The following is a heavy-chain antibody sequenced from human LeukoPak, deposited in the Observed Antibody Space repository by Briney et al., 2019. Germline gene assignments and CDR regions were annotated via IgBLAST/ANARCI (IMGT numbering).Heavy chain of an antibody. CDR3: ARIVVVIPPLDAFDI. CDR1: GFTFSSYA. J-gene: IGHJ3*02. D-gene: IGHD3-22*01. V-gene: IGHV3-66*01. Sequence: GGSLRLSCAASGFTFSSYAMSWVRQAPGKGLEWVSVIYSGGSTYYADSVKGRFTISRDNSKNTLYLQMNSLRAEDTAVYYCARIVVVIPPLDAFDIWGQGTMVTVSS. CDR2: IYSGGST.